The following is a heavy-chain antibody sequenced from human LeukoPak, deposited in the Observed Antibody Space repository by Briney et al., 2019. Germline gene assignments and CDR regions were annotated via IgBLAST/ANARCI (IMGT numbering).Heavy chain of an antibody. V-gene: IGHV3-11*01. CDR1: GFAFSDYY. CDR2: ISISGSDT. CDR3: ARSYGSGSKALDY. J-gene: IGHJ4*02. Sequence: GGSLRLSCAASGFAFSDYYMSWIRQAPGKGLDWLSYISISGSDTFYADSVSGRFTISRDNAKNSLFLQMNSLRVEDTAVYYCARSYGSGSKALDYWGQGTLVTVSS. D-gene: IGHD3-10*01.